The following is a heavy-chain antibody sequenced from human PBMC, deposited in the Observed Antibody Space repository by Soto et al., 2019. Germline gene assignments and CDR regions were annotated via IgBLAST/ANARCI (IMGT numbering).Heavy chain of an antibody. CDR1: GFTFSSYG. D-gene: IGHD6-13*01. CDR2: IWYDGSNK. Sequence: QVQLVESGGGVVQPGRSLRLSCAASGFTFSSYGMHWVRQAPGKGLEWVAVIWYDGSNKYYADSVKGRFTISRDNSKNTLYLQMNSLSAEDTAVYYCARDGVELAAAGGAFDYWGQGTLVTVSS. V-gene: IGHV3-33*01. J-gene: IGHJ4*02. CDR3: ARDGVELAAAGGAFDY.